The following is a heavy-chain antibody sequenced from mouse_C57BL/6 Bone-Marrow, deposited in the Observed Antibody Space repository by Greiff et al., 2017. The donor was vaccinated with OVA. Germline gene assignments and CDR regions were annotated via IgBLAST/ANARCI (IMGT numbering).Heavy chain of an antibody. Sequence: EVKLMESGGGLVQPGESLKLSCESNEYEFPSHDMSWVRKTPEKRLALVAAINSDGGSTYYPDTMERRFIISRDNTKKTLYLQMSSLMSEYTALYYCARPPYYGNYDAYWGQGTLVTVSA. V-gene: IGHV5-2*01. J-gene: IGHJ3*01. D-gene: IGHD2-1*01. CDR1: EYEFPSHD. CDR3: ARPPYYGNYDAY. CDR2: INSDGGST.